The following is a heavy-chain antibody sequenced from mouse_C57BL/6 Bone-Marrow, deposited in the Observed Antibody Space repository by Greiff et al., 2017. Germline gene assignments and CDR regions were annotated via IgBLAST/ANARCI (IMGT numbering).Heavy chain of an antibody. CDR2: IYPRSGNT. V-gene: IGHV1-81*01. J-gene: IGHJ3*01. CDR3: ARRSSSYVEFAY. Sequence: QVHVKQSGAELARPGASVKLSCKASGYTFTSYGISWVKQRTGQGLEWIGEIYPRSGNTYYNEKFKGKATLTADKSSSTAYMELRSLTSEDSAVYFCARRSSSYVEFAYWGQGTLVTVSA. D-gene: IGHD1-1*01. CDR1: GYTFTSYG.